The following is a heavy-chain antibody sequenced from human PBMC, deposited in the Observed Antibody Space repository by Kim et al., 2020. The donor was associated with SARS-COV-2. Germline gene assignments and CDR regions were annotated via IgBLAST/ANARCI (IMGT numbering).Heavy chain of an antibody. D-gene: IGHD3-3*01. CDR2: IDTDRGNV. V-gene: IGHV1-3*04. J-gene: IGHJ4*02. CDR3: ARGPIFADVLY. Sequence: ASVKVSCMASGYTFIDYAIHWVRQAPGQRPEWMGWIDTDRGNVKSSQKFQGRVTITTDTSANMAYMELSSLRSEDTAVYYCARGPIFADVLYWGQGTLVTVSS. CDR1: GYTFIDYA.